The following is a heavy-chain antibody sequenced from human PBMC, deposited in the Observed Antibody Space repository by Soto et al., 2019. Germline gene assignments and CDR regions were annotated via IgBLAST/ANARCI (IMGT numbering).Heavy chain of an antibody. D-gene: IGHD6-13*01. V-gene: IGHV3-20*01. CDR2: INWNGGST. J-gene: IGHJ2*01. Sequence: EVQLVESGGGVVRPGGSLRLSCAASGFTFDDYGMSWVRQAPGKGLEWVSGINWNGGSTGYADSVKGRFTISRDNAKNSLYLQMNSLRAEDTALYHCARDLLQQQLVYDWYFDLWGRGTLVTVSS. CDR3: ARDLLQQQLVYDWYFDL. CDR1: GFTFDDYG.